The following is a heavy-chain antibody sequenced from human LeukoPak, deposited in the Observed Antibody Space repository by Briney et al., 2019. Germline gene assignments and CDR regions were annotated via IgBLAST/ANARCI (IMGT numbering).Heavy chain of an antibody. J-gene: IGHJ6*04. CDR1: GGSISSYY. Sequence: SETLSLTCTVSGGSISSYYWSWIRQPAGKGLEWIGRIDTSGNTNYKPSLKSRVTISVDTSKNQFSLRLTSVTAADTAVYYCARISAAAVEPWGKGTTVTISS. V-gene: IGHV4-4*07. CDR2: IDTSGNT. CDR3: ARISAAAVEP. D-gene: IGHD6-13*01.